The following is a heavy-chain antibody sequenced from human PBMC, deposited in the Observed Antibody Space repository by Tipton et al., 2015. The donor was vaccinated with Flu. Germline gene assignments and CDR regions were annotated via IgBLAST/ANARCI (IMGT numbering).Heavy chain of an antibody. CDR1: GGPISGFF. CDR3: VRAVAGTGPDY. CDR2: VYYTGST. V-gene: IGHV4-59*01. J-gene: IGHJ4*02. Sequence: GLVKPSETLSLTCTVSGGPISGFFWGWIRQSPGNELEWIGYVYYTGSTNYNPSLKSRVTISLDTSKNQFSLKLSSVIAADTAVYYCVRAVAGTGPDYWGQGTLVTVSS. D-gene: IGHD6-19*01.